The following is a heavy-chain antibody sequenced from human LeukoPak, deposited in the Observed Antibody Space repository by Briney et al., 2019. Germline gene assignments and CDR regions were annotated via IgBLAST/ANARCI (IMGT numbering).Heavy chain of an antibody. CDR3: TTLDFDY. Sequence: TGGSLRLSCAAFGFTFSGSDMHWVRQASGKGLEWVGRIRSKANSYATAYAASVKGRFTISRDDSKNTAYLQMNSLKTEDAAVYYCTTLDFDYWGQGTLVTVSS. V-gene: IGHV3-73*01. CDR2: IRSKANSYAT. J-gene: IGHJ4*02. CDR1: GFTFSGSD.